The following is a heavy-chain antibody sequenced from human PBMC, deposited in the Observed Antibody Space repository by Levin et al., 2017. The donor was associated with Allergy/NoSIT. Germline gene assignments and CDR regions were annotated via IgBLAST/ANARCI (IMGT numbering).Heavy chain of an antibody. Sequence: VGSLRLSCAASGFTFSSYGMHWVRQTPRRGLEWLAVIWFDGSKKEYLESVKGRFTISRDNSKNTLYLQMSSLRDEDTAVYYCARGRESSGHYNAFDLWGQGTMVTVSS. D-gene: IGHD3-22*01. CDR3: ARGRESSGHYNAFDL. CDR2: IWFDGSKK. CDR1: GFTFSSYG. J-gene: IGHJ3*01. V-gene: IGHV3-33*01.